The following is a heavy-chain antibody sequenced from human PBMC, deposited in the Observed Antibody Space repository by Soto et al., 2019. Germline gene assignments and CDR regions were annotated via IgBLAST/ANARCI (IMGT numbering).Heavy chain of an antibody. Sequence: PSETLSLTCTVSGGSISSSSYYWGWIRQPPGKGLEWIGEIYHSGSTNYNPSLKSRVTISVDKSKNQFSLKLSSVTAADTAVYYCARLRQWELLWRYFDYWGQGTLVTVSS. J-gene: IGHJ4*02. D-gene: IGHD1-26*01. V-gene: IGHV4-39*07. CDR3: ARLRQWELLWRYFDY. CDR2: IYHSGST. CDR1: GGSISSSSYY.